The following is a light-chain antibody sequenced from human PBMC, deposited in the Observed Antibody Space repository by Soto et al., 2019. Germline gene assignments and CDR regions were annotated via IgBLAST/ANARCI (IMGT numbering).Light chain of an antibody. Sequence: DVQLTQSPSPLSASVGDRVSISCRASRAITNHLNWYQQKPGKAPILLVYAASTLETGVPSRFSGSGSGTHFTLTIANLHPQPVAPYFCQQNYITPLTFGGGTKVDI. CDR3: QQNYITPLT. J-gene: IGKJ4*01. CDR2: AAS. V-gene: IGKV1-39*01. CDR1: RAITNH.